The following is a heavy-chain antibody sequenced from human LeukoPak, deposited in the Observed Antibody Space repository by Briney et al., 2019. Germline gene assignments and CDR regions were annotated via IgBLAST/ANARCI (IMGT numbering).Heavy chain of an antibody. CDR1: GYTFTGCY. CDR3: ARLSDSSGYYYLDY. CDR2: INPNSGGT. D-gene: IGHD3-22*01. Sequence: ASVKVSCKASGYTFTGCYMHWVRQAPGQGLDWMGWINPNSGGTNYAQKFQGRVTMTRDTSISTAYMELSRLRSDDTAVYYCARLSDSSGYYYLDYWGQGTLVTVSS. V-gene: IGHV1-2*02. J-gene: IGHJ4*02.